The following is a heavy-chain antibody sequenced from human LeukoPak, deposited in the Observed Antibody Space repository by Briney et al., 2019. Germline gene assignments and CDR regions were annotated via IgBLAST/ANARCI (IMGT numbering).Heavy chain of an antibody. J-gene: IGHJ4*02. CDR2: ISSSSSTI. V-gene: IGHV3-48*01. CDR3: ARDLWFGELNFDY. Sequence: GGSLRLSCAASGFIVTGDHMNWVRQAPGKGLEWVSYISSSSSTIYYADSVKGRFTISRDNAKNSLYLQMNSLRAEDTAVYYCARDLWFGELNFDYWGQGTLVTVSS. CDR1: GFIVTGDH. D-gene: IGHD3-10*01.